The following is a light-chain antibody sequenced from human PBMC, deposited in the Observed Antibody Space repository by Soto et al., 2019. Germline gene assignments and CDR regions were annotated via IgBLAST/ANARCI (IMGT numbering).Light chain of an antibody. Sequence: QSVLTQPPSASGTPGQRVTISCSGSSSNIVTNYVYWYQQLPGRAPKLLIYTNHQRPSGVPDRFSGSKSGTSASLAISGLRSEDEADYYCAAWDDSLSGRLFGGGTKVTVL. J-gene: IGLJ3*02. CDR1: SSNIVTNY. CDR2: TNH. CDR3: AAWDDSLSGRL. V-gene: IGLV1-47*02.